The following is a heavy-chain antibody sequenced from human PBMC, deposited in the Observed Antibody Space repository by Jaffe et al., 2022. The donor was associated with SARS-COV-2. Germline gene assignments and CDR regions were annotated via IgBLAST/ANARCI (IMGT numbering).Heavy chain of an antibody. CDR2: IRSKANSYAT. Sequence: EVQLVESGGGLVQPGGSLKLSCAASGFTFSGSAMHWVRQASGKGLEWVGRIRSKANSYATAYAASVKGRFTISRDDSKNTAYLQMNSLKTEDTAVYYCTRLGTLITIFGVVNYGMDVWGQGTTVTVSS. J-gene: IGHJ6*02. CDR3: TRLGTLITIFGVVNYGMDV. D-gene: IGHD3-3*01. V-gene: IGHV3-73*01. CDR1: GFTFSGSA.